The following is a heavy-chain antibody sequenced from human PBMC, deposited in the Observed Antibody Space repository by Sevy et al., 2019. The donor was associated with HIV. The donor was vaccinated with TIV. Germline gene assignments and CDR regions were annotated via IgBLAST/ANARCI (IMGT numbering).Heavy chain of an antibody. CDR3: ARVRRCSSTSCYEARPWFDP. J-gene: IGHJ5*02. CDR1: GGSISSGGYY. D-gene: IGHD2-2*01. CDR2: IYYSGST. Sequence: SETLSLTCTVSGGSISSGGYYWSWIRQHPGKGLEWIGYIYYSGSTYYNPSLKSRVTISVDTSKNQFSLKLSSVTAADPAVYYCARVRRCSSTSCYEARPWFDPWGQGTLVTVSS. V-gene: IGHV4-31*03.